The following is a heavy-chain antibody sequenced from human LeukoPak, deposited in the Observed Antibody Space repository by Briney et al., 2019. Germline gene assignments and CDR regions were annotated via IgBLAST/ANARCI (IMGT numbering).Heavy chain of an antibody. J-gene: IGHJ4*02. D-gene: IGHD1-1*01. Sequence: PGGSLRLSCVASGFTFSSYWMHWVRQAPGKGLVWGSRIYIDGISTDYADSVKGRFTISRDNAKNMLFLQVNSLRAEDTAVYYCVRGTGTHYFDYWGRGTLVTVSS. CDR3: VRGTGTHYFDY. CDR2: IYIDGIST. V-gene: IGHV3-74*01. CDR1: GFTFSSYW.